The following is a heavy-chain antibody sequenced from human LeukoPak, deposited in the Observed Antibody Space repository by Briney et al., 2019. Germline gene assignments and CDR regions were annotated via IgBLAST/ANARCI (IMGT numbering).Heavy chain of an antibody. J-gene: IGHJ6*03. D-gene: IGHD2-2*01. CDR3: ARDREAIVVVPAARSDYYYYYYMDV. CDR2: IKQDGSEK. Sequence: GGSLRLSCAASGFTFSSNWMSWVRQAPGKGLEWVANIKQDGSEKYYVDSVKGRFTISRDNAKNSLYVQMTSLRAEDTAVYYCARDREAIVVVPAARSDYYYYYYMDVWGKGTTVTVSS. V-gene: IGHV3-7*01. CDR1: GFTFSSNW.